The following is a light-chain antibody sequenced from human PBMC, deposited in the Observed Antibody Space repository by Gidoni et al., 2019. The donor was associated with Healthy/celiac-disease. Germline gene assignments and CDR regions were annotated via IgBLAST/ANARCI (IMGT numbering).Light chain of an antibody. CDR1: QRVSSN. CDR3: QQYNNWPPWT. Sequence: IVMTQSPATLSVSPGERATLSCRASQRVSSNLAWYQQKPGQAPRLLIYGASTRATGIPARVSGSGSGTEFTLTISSLQSEDVAVYYCQQYNNWPPWTFGQGTKVEIK. J-gene: IGKJ1*01. V-gene: IGKV3-15*01. CDR2: GAS.